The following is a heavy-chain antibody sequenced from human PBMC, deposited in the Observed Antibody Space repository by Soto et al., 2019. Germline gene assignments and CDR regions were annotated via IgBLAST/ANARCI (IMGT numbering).Heavy chain of an antibody. CDR1: GYSFTSYW. V-gene: IGHV5-10-1*01. Sequence: GESLKISCKGSGYSFTSYWISWVRQMPGKGLEWMGRIDPSDSYTNYSPSFQGHVTISADKSISTAYLQWSSLKASDTAMYYCARLPYYYDSSGSPFFDLSGRGTLLTVSS. D-gene: IGHD3-22*01. CDR2: IDPSDSYT. CDR3: ARLPYYYDSSGSPFFDL. J-gene: IGHJ2*01.